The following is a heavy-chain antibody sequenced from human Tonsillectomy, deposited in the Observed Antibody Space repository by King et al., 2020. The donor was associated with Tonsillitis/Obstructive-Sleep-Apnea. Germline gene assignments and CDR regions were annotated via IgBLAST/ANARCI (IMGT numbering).Heavy chain of an antibody. D-gene: IGHD3-22*01. J-gene: IGHJ4*02. CDR2: ISSSGSSI. CDR1: SFTFSDYY. CDR3: ARVNYDSSGLLDY. Sequence: VQLVESGGGLVKPGGSLRLSCAASSFTFSDYYMSWIRQAPGKGLGWVSYISSSGSSIYYADSVKGRFTISRDNAKNSLYLQMNSLRVEDTAVYYCARVNYDSSGLLDYWGQGTLVTVSS. V-gene: IGHV3-11*01.